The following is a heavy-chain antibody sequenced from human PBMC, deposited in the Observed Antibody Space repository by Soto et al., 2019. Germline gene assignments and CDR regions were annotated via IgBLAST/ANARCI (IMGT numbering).Heavy chain of an antibody. Sequence: GRSLRLSCAASGFTFSSYAMSWVRQAPGKGLEWVSAISGSGGSTYYADSVKGRFTISRDNSKNTLYLQMNSLRAEDTAVYYCAKDRSSSSWYDAFDIWGQGTMVTVSS. D-gene: IGHD6-13*01. J-gene: IGHJ3*02. CDR1: GFTFSSYA. CDR3: AKDRSSSSWYDAFDI. CDR2: ISGSGGST. V-gene: IGHV3-23*01.